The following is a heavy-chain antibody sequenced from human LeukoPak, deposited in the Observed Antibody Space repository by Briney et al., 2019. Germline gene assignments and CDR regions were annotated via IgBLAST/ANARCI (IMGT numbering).Heavy chain of an antibody. CDR1: GFTVSSNY. CDR3: ARASEKVTMVRGVIIDAFDI. Sequence: GGSLRLPCAASGFTVSSNYMSWVRQAPGKGLEWVSVIYSGGSTYYADSVEGRFTISRDNSKNTLYLQMNSLRAEDTAVYYCARASEKVTMVRGVIIDAFDIWGQGTMVTVSS. V-gene: IGHV3-66*01. D-gene: IGHD3-10*01. CDR2: IYSGGST. J-gene: IGHJ3*02.